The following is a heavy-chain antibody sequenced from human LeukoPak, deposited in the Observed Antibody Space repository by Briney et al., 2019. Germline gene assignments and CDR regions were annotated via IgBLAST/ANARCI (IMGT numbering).Heavy chain of an antibody. CDR1: GYTFTGYY. J-gene: IGHJ4*02. V-gene: IGHV1-2*02. CDR3: ARPLWFGESYFDY. D-gene: IGHD3-10*01. CDR2: INPNSGGT. Sequence: GASVKVSCTASGYTFTGYYMHWVRQAPGQGLEWMGWINPNSGGTNYAQKFQGRVTMTRDTSISTAYMELSRLRSDDTAVYYCARPLWFGESYFDYWGQGTLVTVSS.